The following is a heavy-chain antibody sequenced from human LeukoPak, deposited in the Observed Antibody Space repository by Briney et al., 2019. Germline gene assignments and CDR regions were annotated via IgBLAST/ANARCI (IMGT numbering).Heavy chain of an antibody. Sequence: GGSLRLSCAASGFTFSSHWMSWVRQAPGKGLEWVANINQDGSEKYYVDSVKGRFTISRDNAKNSLYLQMNSLRAEDTAVYYCARDLGPTVTTLVHDYWGQGTLVTVSS. CDR1: GFTFSSHW. D-gene: IGHD4-11*01. CDR2: INQDGSEK. CDR3: ARDLGPTVTTLVHDY. V-gene: IGHV3-7*01. J-gene: IGHJ4*02.